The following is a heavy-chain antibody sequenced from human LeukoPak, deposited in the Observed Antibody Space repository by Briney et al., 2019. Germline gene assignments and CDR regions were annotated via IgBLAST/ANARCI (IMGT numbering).Heavy chain of an antibody. CDR1: DDSITMYY. D-gene: IGHD4-11*01. J-gene: IGHJ6*03. V-gene: IGHV4-59*01. Sequence: SETLSLTCTVSDDSITMYYWTWIRQPPGKGLECIGYVHHTGSTKFNPSLNGRVSISRDTSNNFFSLRLRSVTAADTAVYFCARGRVSSSTWYSTYYYFFYMDFWGKGTTVTVSS. CDR2: VHHTGST. CDR3: ARGRVSSSTWYSTYYYFFYMDF.